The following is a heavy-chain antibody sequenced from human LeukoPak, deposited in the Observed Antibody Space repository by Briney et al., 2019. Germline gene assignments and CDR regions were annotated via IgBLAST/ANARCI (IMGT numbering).Heavy chain of an antibody. V-gene: IGHV1-18*01. J-gene: IGHJ4*02. CDR3: ARGSKYYYDSSGYYYGEY. CDR1: GDTFTSYG. D-gene: IGHD3-22*01. Sequence: ASVKVSCKASGDTFTSYGISWVRQAPGQGLEWMGWISAYNGNTNYAQKLQGRVTMTTDTSTSTAYMELRSLRSDDTAVYYCARGSKYYYDSSGYYYGEYWGQGTLVTVSS. CDR2: ISAYNGNT.